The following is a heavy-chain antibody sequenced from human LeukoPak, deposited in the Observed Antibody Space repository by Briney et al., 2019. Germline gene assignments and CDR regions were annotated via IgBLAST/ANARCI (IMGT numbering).Heavy chain of an antibody. CDR2: FDPEDDET. CDR1: GYTLTELS. D-gene: IGHD1-26*01. V-gene: IGHV1-24*01. Sequence: ASVNVSCKVSGYTLTELSMHWVRQAPGQGLEWMGGFDPEDDETIYAQKLPGRVTMTEDTSTDTAYMELSSLRSEDTAVYYCTTAPDLGAATDYWGQGTLVTVSS. CDR3: TTAPDLGAATDY. J-gene: IGHJ4*02.